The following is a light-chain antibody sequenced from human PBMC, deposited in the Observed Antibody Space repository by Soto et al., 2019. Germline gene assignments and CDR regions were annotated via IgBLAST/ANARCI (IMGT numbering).Light chain of an antibody. Sequence: EIVLTQSPGTLSLSPGERATLSCRASQSVSSSYLAWYQQKPGQAPRLLIYGASSRATGIPDRFSGSGSGTDFTLTISRLEPEDFAVYYCQQHYKRPPWTFGQGTKVEVK. CDR3: QQHYKRPPWT. CDR1: QSVSSSY. CDR2: GAS. J-gene: IGKJ1*01. V-gene: IGKV3-20*01.